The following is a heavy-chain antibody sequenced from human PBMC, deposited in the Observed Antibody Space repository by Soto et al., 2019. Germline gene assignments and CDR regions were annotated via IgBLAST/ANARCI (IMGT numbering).Heavy chain of an antibody. CDR2: INAGDGNT. CDR1: GYSFTSYA. J-gene: IGHJ6*02. Sequence: ASVKVSFKASGYSFTSYAIHWVRQAPGQRLEWMGWINAGDGNTKYSQKFQERVTITRDMSTSTAYMGLSSLRSEDTAVYYCAAATRSLAAAGGYYGMDVWGQGTTVTVSS. D-gene: IGHD6-13*01. CDR3: AAATRSLAAAGGYYGMDV. V-gene: IGHV1-3*01.